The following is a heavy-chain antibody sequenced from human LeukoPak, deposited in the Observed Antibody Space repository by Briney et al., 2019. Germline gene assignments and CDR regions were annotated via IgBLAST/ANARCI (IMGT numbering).Heavy chain of an antibody. V-gene: IGHV3-23*01. D-gene: IGHD1-26*01. Sequence: QPGGSLRLSCAASGFTFSNYAMSWVRQAPGKGLEWVSAISVSGGSTYYGDSVKGRFTISRDNSKNTLYLQVNSLRAEDTAVYYCAKDRRVGATKGLGAFDKWGQGTMVIVSS. CDR3: AKDRRVGATKGLGAFDK. J-gene: IGHJ3*02. CDR2: ISVSGGST. CDR1: GFTFSNYA.